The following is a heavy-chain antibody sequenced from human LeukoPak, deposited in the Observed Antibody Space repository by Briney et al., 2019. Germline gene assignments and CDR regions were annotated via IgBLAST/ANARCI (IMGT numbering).Heavy chain of an antibody. CDR1: GFTFSSYS. V-gene: IGHV3-21*01. CDR2: ISSSSSYI. CDR3: ARVQPTHAYCGGDCPSSFDY. D-gene: IGHD2-21*02. J-gene: IGHJ4*02. Sequence: GGSLRLSCAASGFTFSSYSMNWVRQAPGKGLEWVSSISSSSSYIYYADSVKGRFTISRDNAKNSLYLQMNSLRAEDTAVYYCARVQPTHAYCGGDCPSSFDYWGQGTLVTVSS.